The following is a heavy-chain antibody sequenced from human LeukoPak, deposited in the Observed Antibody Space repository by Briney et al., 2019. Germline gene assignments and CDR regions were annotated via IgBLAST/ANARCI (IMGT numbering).Heavy chain of an antibody. J-gene: IGHJ2*01. D-gene: IGHD3-3*01. Sequence: SXXLXLTCTVSGGSISSGDYYWSWIRQPPGKGLEWIGYIYYSGSTYYNPSLKSRVTISVDTSKNQFSLKLSSVTAADTAVYYCARGVDRSYWYFDLWGRGTLVTVSS. CDR3: ARGVDRSYWYFDL. V-gene: IGHV4-30-4*08. CDR2: IYYSGST. CDR1: GGSISSGDYY.